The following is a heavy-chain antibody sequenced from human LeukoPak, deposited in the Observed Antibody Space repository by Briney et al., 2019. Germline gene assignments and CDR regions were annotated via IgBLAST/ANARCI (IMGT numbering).Heavy chain of an antibody. Sequence: GASVKVSCKASGGTFSSYAISWVRQAPGQGLEWMGGIIPIFGTANYAQKFQGRVTITADESTSTAYMELSSLRSEDTAVYYCARGTVPDYDYYGSGSPVWFDPWGQGTLVTVSS. D-gene: IGHD3-10*01. J-gene: IGHJ5*02. CDR2: IIPIFGTA. V-gene: IGHV1-69*13. CDR3: ARGTVPDYDYYGSGSPVWFDP. CDR1: GGTFSSYA.